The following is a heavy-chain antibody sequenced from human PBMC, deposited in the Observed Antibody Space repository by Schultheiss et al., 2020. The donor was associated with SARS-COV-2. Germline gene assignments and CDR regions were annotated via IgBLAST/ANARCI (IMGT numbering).Heavy chain of an antibody. Sequence: SETLSLTCAVYGGSFSGYYWSWIRQPPGKGLEWIGEINHSGSTNYNPSLKSRVTISVDTSKNQFSLRLSSVTAADTAFYYCARGGWSLDYWGQGTLVTVSS. V-gene: IGHV4-34*01. CDR1: GGSFSGYY. J-gene: IGHJ4*02. CDR3: ARGGWSLDY. CDR2: INHSGST.